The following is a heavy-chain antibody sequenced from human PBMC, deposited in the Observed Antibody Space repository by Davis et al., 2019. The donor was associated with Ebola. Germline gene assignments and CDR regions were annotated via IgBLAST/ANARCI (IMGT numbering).Heavy chain of an antibody. CDR2: IKTDGSTT. D-gene: IGHD2-2*01. V-gene: IGHV3-74*01. Sequence: SLNTPCAASGFTFSNYYMHWVRQAPGKGLEWVARIKTDGSTTRYADSVKGRFTISRDNTKNTLYLQMNSLRGEDTAVYYCVRDTSHQLPHWLYYFNGMDVWGQGTTVTVSS. CDR1: GFTFSNYY. J-gene: IGHJ6*02. CDR3: VRDTSHQLPHWLYYFNGMDV.